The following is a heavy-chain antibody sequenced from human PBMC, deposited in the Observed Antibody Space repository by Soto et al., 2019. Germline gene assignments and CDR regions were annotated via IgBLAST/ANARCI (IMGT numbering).Heavy chain of an antibody. V-gene: IGHV4-59*01. J-gene: IGHJ5*02. CDR2: IYYSGST. CDR3: ARDGPDNWFDP. Sequence: QVQLQESGPGLVKPSETLSLTCTVSGGSISSYYWSWIRQPPGKGLEWIGYIYYSGSTNYNPSPKSRGTISVDTSKNQFSLKLSSVTAADTAVYYCARDGPDNWFDPWGQGTLVTVSS. CDR1: GGSISSYY.